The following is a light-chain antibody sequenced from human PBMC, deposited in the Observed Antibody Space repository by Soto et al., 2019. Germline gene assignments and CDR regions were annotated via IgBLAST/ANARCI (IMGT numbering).Light chain of an antibody. CDR1: QSVGSY. V-gene: IGKV3-11*01. CDR3: QHRYNWPYT. CDR2: DAS. J-gene: IGKJ2*01. Sequence: EIVLTQSPATLSLSPGERATLSCRASQSVGSYLTWYQLKPCQAPRVLIYDASNRATGIPGRFSGSGSGTDFTLIINSLEPEDSAVYYCQHRYNWPYTFGQGTKLEIK.